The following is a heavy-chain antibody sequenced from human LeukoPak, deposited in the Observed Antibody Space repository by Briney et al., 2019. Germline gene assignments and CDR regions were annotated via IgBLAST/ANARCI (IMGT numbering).Heavy chain of an antibody. CDR2: INPTSGGT. J-gene: IGHJ4*02. CDR1: GYTFTGYY. Sequence: ASVKVSCKTSGYTFTGYYMHWVRQAPGQGLEWMGWINPTSGGTNYAQKFQGRVTMTRDTSIRTAYMELSRLRSDDTAVYYCARVWYYYDSSGILTLYFDYWGQGTLVTVSS. CDR3: ARVWYYYDSSGILTLYFDY. D-gene: IGHD3-22*01. V-gene: IGHV1-2*02.